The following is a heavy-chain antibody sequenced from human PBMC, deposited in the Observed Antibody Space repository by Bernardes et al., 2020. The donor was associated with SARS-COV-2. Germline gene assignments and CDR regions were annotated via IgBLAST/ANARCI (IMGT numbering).Heavy chain of an antibody. CDR2: VSGSGDRT. D-gene: IGHD6-19*01. CDR1: GITFSSYA. J-gene: IGHJ4*02. CDR3: ANLLSSAWSLTNGY. V-gene: IGHV3-23*01. Sequence: GRSLSRSGAASGITFSSYAVSWIRQGPGKGLEWVSAVSGSGDRTYHADSVKGRFSISRDNSKNTLYLQMNDLRAEDTAVYYCANLLSSAWSLTNGYWGQGTLVTVSS.